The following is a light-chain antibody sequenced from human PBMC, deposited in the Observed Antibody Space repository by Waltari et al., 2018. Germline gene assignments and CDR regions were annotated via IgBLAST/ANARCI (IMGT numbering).Light chain of an antibody. CDR2: DVS. CDR3: SSYLTSSTL. CDR1: SSDVGYND. Sequence: QSALTQPASVSGSPGQSITISCTGTSSDVGYNDVSWYQQFPGKAPKLVIYDVSHRPSGVSNRFSGSKSGNTASLTISGLQAEDEADYLCSSYLTSSTLFGGGTKLTVL. V-gene: IGLV2-14*01. J-gene: IGLJ2*01.